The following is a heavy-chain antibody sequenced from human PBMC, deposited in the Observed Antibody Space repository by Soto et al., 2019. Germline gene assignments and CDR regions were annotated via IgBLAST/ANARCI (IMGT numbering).Heavy chain of an antibody. D-gene: IGHD3-10*01. J-gene: IGHJ6*02. CDR3: ARVGGYYGSGSYFNYYYYYGMDG. V-gene: IGHV1-69*13. CDR1: GGTFSSYA. CDR2: IIPIFGTA. Sequence: ASVKVSCKASGGTFSSYAISRVRQAPGQGLEWMGGIIPIFGTANYAQKFQGRVTITADESTSTAYMELSSLRSEDTAVYYCARVGGYYGSGSYFNYYYYYGMDGWGQGITVTVSS.